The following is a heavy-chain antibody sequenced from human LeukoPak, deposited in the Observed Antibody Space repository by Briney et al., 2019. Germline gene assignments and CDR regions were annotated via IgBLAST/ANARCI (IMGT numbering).Heavy chain of an antibody. CDR3: ARLNRRPYYGMDV. Sequence: PSETLSLTCAVYGGSFSGYYWSWIRQPPGKGLEWIGEINHSGSTNYNPSLKSRVTISVDTSKNQFSLKLSSVTAADTAVYYCARLNRRPYYGMDVWGQGTTVTVSS. V-gene: IGHV4-34*01. CDR2: INHSGST. D-gene: IGHD2/OR15-2a*01. CDR1: GGSFSGYY. J-gene: IGHJ6*02.